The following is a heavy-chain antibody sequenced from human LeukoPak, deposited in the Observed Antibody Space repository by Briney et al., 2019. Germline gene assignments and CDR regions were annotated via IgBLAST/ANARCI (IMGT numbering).Heavy chain of an antibody. D-gene: IGHD3-10*01. V-gene: IGHV4-34*01. CDR1: GGSFTAYY. J-gene: IGHJ4*02. CDR2: IDHTGTT. Sequence: SETLSLTCAVSGGSFTAYYWSWIRQPPGKGLEWIGDIDHTGTTNYNPSLKSRLTISIDTSKNQFSLKLRSVTAADTAVYYCTRGIGFMVADYWGQGTLVTVSS. CDR3: TRGIGFMVADY.